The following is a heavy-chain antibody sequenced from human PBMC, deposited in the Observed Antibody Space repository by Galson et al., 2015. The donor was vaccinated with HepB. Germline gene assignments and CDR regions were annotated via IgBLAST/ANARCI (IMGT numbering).Heavy chain of an antibody. D-gene: IGHD5-12*01. V-gene: IGHV3-30*04. J-gene: IGHJ4*02. Sequence: SLRLSCAASGFTFSSYAMHWVRQAPGKGLEWVAVISYDGRNKYYADSVKGRFTISRDNSTNTLYLQMNSLRAEDTAVYYCARDRSGYDSFVDYWGQGTLVTVSS. CDR2: ISYDGRNK. CDR1: GFTFSSYA. CDR3: ARDRSGYDSFVDY.